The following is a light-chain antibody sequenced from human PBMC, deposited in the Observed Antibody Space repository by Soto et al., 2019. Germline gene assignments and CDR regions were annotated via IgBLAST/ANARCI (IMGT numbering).Light chain of an antibody. J-gene: IGLJ2*01. Sequence: QSVLTQPPSASGAPGQTVSISCSGRRSNIGTNDVYWYQQLPGTAPTLLIYRSIQRPSGVPERVSGAKSGTSASLSIIGLRPEDEADYDCAAWDDSFVVFGGGTKLTVL. CDR1: RSNIGTND. CDR3: AAWDDSFVV. V-gene: IGLV1-47*01. CDR2: RSI.